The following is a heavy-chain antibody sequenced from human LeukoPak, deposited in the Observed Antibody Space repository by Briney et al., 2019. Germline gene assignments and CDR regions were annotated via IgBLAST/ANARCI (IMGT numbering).Heavy chain of an antibody. CDR2: IDKSGTTI. Sequence: PGGSLRLSCVASGFTFSDSYMTWIRQAPGKGLEWVSFIDKSGTTIYYAVSVKGRFTTSRDNADNSLYLQMNSLRVEDTAVYYCGRGHWGLDYWGQGTLVTVSS. D-gene: IGHD7-27*01. CDR3: GRGHWGLDY. J-gene: IGHJ4*02. CDR1: GFTFSDSY. V-gene: IGHV3-11*04.